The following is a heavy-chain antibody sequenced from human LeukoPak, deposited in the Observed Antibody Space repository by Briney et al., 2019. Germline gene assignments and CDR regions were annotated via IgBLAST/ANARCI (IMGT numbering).Heavy chain of an antibody. Sequence: ASVKVSCKASGYTFTSYGISWVRQAPGQGLEWMGWISAYNGNTNYAQKLQGRVTMTTDTSTSTAYMELRSLRSDDTAVYYCARGRSPAGYSGYLSDYWGQGTLVTVSS. CDR3: ARGRSPAGYSGYLSDY. CDR1: GYTFTSYG. J-gene: IGHJ4*02. D-gene: IGHD5-12*01. CDR2: ISAYNGNT. V-gene: IGHV1-18*01.